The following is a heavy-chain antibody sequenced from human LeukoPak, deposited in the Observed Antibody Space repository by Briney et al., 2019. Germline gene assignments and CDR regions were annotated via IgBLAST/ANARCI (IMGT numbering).Heavy chain of an antibody. CDR2: IIPIFGTA. CDR3: ARDHVSYYLDP. V-gene: IGHV1-69*06. Sequence: SVKVSCKASGGTFSSYAISWVRQAPGQGLEWMGGIIPIFGTANYAQKFQGRVTITADKSTSTAYMELSSLRSEDTSVYFCARDHVSYYLDPWGQGTLVTVSS. CDR1: GGTFSSYA. D-gene: IGHD1-26*01. J-gene: IGHJ5*02.